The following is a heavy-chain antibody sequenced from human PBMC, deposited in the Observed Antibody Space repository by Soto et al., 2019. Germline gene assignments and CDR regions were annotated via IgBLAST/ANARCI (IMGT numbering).Heavy chain of an antibody. J-gene: IGHJ6*02. CDR3: ARENGHPGHNYAMDV. Sequence: PGGSLRLSCAASGFSFSAYYMSWIRQAPGKGLEWVSYISFNGDVTRYSDSVEGRFTVSRDNAKKSLYLQMNSLRVEDTAVYYCARENGHPGHNYAMDVWGQWTTVTVSS. CDR2: ISFNGDVT. CDR1: GFSFSAYY. D-gene: IGHD2-8*01. V-gene: IGHV3-11*01.